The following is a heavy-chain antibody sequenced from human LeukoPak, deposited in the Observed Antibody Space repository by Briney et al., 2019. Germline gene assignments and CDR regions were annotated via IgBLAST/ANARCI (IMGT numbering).Heavy chain of an antibody. V-gene: IGHV3-23*01. CDR2: ISGNSGAT. D-gene: IGHD5/OR15-5a*01. Sequence: GGSLRLSCAASGFTFSSYAMRWVRQAPGKGLEWVSNISGNSGATYYAAAATGPLTMSRNNSKNTLYLQMNSLRAEDTAVYYCADSVYWYPNAYWGQGTLVTVSS. J-gene: IGHJ4*02. CDR3: ADSVYWYPNAY. CDR1: GFTFSSYA.